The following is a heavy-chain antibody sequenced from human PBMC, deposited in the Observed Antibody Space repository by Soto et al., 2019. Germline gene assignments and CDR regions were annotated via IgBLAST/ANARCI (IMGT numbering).Heavy chain of an antibody. CDR2: TRNKANRYTT. Sequence: VQLVESGGGLVQPGGSLRLSCAGSGFTLSDNSMDWVRQAPGKGLEWVVRTRNKANRYTTEYAASVKGRFTVSRDESMNSLHLQMNSLKTEDTAVYYCVRTSHYGSGTWNFDFWGQGTVVTVSS. J-gene: IGHJ4*02. V-gene: IGHV3-72*01. CDR3: VRTSHYGSGTWNFDF. CDR1: GFTLSDNS. D-gene: IGHD3-10*01.